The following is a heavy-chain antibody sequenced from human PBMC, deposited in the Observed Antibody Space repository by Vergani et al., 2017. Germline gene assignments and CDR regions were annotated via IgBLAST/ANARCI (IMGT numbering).Heavy chain of an antibody. CDR3: ARSHLDVVRGVISWFDP. Sequence: QVQLQQWGAGLLKPSETLSLTCAVYGGSFSGYYWSWIRQPPGKGLEWIGEINHSGSTNYNPSLKSRVTISVDTSKNQFSLKLSSVTAADTAGYYCARSHLDVVRGVISWFDPWGQGTLVTVSS. J-gene: IGHJ5*02. V-gene: IGHV4-34*01. CDR1: GGSFSGYY. D-gene: IGHD3-10*01. CDR2: INHSGST.